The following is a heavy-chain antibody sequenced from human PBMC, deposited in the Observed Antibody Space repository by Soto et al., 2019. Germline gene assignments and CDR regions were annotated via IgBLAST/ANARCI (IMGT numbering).Heavy chain of an antibody. J-gene: IGHJ6*02. CDR1: GGTFSSYA. V-gene: IGHV1-69*12. CDR2: IIPIFGTA. CDR3: ARGAGSSGWYYYYYYGMDV. D-gene: IGHD6-19*01. Sequence: QVQLVQSGAEVKKPGSSVKVSCKASGGTFSSYAISWVRQAPGQGLEWMGGIIPIFGTANYAQKFQGRVTITAAESTSTAYMELSSLRSEDTAVYYCARGAGSSGWYYYYYYGMDVWGQGTTVTVSS.